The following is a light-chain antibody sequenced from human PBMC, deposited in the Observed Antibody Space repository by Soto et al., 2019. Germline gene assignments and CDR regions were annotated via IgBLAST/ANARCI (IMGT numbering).Light chain of an antibody. Sequence: DIQLTPSPSSLSASVVDRVTITCRASQSISTSLNWYQQKPGKAPNLLIFTSSNLESGVPSRFSGSGSGTDFTLTISRLEPEDFAVYYCQQYGSSSWTFGQGTKVDNK. J-gene: IGKJ1*01. CDR3: QQYGSSSWT. CDR1: QSISTS. CDR2: TSS. V-gene: IGKV1-39*01.